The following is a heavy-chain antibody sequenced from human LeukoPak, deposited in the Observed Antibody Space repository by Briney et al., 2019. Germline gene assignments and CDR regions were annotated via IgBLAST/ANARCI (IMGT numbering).Heavy chain of an antibody. CDR1: GYTFTDSY. CDR2: INLKNGGT. D-gene: IGHD2-2*02. CDR3: ARNPPYCTSTSCYNDY. V-gene: IGHV1-2*02. Sequence: ASVKVSCKASGYTFTDSYMQWVRQAPGQGLEWMGWINLKNGGTGYAQKFQGRVTMTRDTSISTAYMELSGLTSDDTAVYYCARNPPYCTSTSCYNDYWGQGTLVTVSS. J-gene: IGHJ4*02.